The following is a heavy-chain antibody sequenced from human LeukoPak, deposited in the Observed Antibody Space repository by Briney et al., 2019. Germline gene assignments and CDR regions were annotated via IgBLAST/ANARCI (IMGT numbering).Heavy chain of an antibody. CDR3: ARVGMATVPT. CDR2: INWNGGST. J-gene: IGHJ3*01. D-gene: IGHD5-24*01. V-gene: IGHV3-20*04. CDR1: GFTFSSYA. Sequence: QPGGSLRLSCAASGFTFSSYAMSWVRQAPGKGLEWVSGINWNGGSTGYADSVKGRFTISRDNAKNSLYLQMNSLRAEDTALYYCARVGMATVPTWGQGTMVTVSS.